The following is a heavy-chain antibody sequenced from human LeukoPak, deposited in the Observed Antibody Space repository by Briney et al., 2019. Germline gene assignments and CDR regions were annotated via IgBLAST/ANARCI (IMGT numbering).Heavy chain of an antibody. Sequence: PSETLSPTCGVYGGSFSGYYWSWIRQPPGKGLEWIGEINHSGSTNYNPSLKSRVTISVDTSKNQFSLKLSSVTAADTAVYYCARRVQLWFRAYYYYYMDVWGKGTTVTVSS. CDR3: ARRVQLWFRAYYYYYMDV. CDR2: INHSGST. V-gene: IGHV4-34*01. D-gene: IGHD5-18*01. J-gene: IGHJ6*03. CDR1: GGSFSGYY.